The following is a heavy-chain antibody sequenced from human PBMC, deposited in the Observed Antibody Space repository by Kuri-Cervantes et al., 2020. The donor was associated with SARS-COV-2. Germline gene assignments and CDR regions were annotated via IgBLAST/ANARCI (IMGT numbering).Heavy chain of an antibody. Sequence: GESLKISCAASGFTFSSYGMHWVRQAPGKGLEWVAVIWYDGSNKYYADSVKGRFTFSRDNSKNTLYLQMNSLRAEDTAVYYCARDLPYYYDSSGYDFDYWGQGTLVTVSS. CDR1: GFTFSSYG. CDR3: ARDLPYYYDSSGYDFDY. CDR2: IWYDGSNK. V-gene: IGHV3-33*08. D-gene: IGHD3-22*01. J-gene: IGHJ4*02.